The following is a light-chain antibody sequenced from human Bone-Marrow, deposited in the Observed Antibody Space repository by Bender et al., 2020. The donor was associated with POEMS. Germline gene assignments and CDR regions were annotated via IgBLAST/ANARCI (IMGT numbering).Light chain of an antibody. Sequence: QSALTQPPSASGSPGQSVTISCTGTSSDVGGYDYVSWYQQHPGKAPKLLIYDVSHRPSGVPDRFSGSKSGNTASLTISGLQAEDEADYYCQSYDTRLSAWVFGGGTKVTVL. CDR1: SSDVGGYDY. CDR2: DVS. CDR3: QSYDTRLSAWV. V-gene: IGLV2-8*01. J-gene: IGLJ3*02.